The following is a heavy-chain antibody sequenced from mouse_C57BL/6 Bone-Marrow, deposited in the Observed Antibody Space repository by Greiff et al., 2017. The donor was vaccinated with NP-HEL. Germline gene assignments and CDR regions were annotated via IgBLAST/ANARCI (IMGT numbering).Heavy chain of an antibody. J-gene: IGHJ4*01. CDR3: ARGEGTTGYAMDY. V-gene: IGHV5-4*03. Sequence: EVKLMESGGGLVKPGGSLKLSCAASGFTFSSYAMSWVRQTPEKRLEWVATISDGGSYTYYPDNVKGRFTISRDNAKNNLYLQMSHLKSEDTAMYYCARGEGTTGYAMDYWGQGTSVTVSS. CDR2: ISDGGSYT. D-gene: IGHD1-1*01. CDR1: GFTFSSYA.